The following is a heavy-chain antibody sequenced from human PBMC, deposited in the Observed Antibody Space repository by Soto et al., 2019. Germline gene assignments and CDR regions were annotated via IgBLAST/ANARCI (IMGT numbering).Heavy chain of an antibody. Sequence: PGGSLRLSCAASGFTFSSYSMNWVRQAPGKGLEWVSYISSSSSTIYYADSVKGRFTISRDNAKNSLYLQMNSLRAEDTAVYYCARGMDRYYYDSSGYYPDYWGQGTLVTVSS. J-gene: IGHJ4*02. CDR2: ISSSSSTI. CDR3: ARGMDRYYYDSSGYYPDY. V-gene: IGHV3-48*01. D-gene: IGHD3-22*01. CDR1: GFTFSSYS.